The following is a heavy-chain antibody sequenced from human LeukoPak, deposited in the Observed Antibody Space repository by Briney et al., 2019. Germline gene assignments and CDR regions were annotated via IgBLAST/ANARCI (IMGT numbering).Heavy chain of an antibody. J-gene: IGHJ6*03. V-gene: IGHV4-34*01. Sequence: SETLSLTCAVYGGSFSGYYWSWIRQPPGKGLEWIGEINHSGSTNYNPSLKSRVTISVDTSKNQFSLKLSSVTAADTAVYYCAKGRPVRGKGHYMDVWGKGTTVTVSS. CDR1: GGSFSGYY. CDR2: INHSGST. CDR3: AKGRPVRGKGHYMDV. D-gene: IGHD3-10*01.